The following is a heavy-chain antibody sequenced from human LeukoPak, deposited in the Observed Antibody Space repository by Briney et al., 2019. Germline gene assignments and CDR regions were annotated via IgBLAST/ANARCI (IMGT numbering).Heavy chain of an antibody. J-gene: IGHJ3*02. Sequence: ASVKVSCKASGGTFSSYAISWVRQAPGQGLEWMGIINPSGGSTSYAQKFQGRVTMTRDMSTSTVYMELSSLRSEDTAVYYCARGAEAFDIWGQGTMVTVSS. V-gene: IGHV1-46*01. CDR1: GGTFSSYA. CDR3: ARGAEAFDI. CDR2: INPSGGST. D-gene: IGHD6-25*01.